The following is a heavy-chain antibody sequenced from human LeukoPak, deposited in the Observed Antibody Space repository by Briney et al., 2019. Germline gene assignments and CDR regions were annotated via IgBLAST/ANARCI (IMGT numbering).Heavy chain of an antibody. V-gene: IGHV3-21*01. CDR2: ISSSSSYI. Sequence: PSETLSLTCTVSGGSISSGDYYWSWIRQPPGKGLEWVSSISSSSSYIYYADSVKGRFTISRDNAKNSLYLQMNSLRAEDTAVYYCARGVRDIFVVVPAASFCWGQGTLVTVSS. CDR3: ARGVRDIFVVVPAASFC. CDR1: GGSISSGDYY. J-gene: IGHJ4*02. D-gene: IGHD2-2*01.